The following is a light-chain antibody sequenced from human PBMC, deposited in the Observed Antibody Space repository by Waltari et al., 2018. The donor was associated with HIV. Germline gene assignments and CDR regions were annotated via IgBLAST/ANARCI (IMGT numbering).Light chain of an antibody. CDR3: QQYYSTPLT. J-gene: IGKJ4*01. CDR1: QSVLYSSNNTNY. Sequence: DIVMTQSPVSLAASLGERDTSNCTSSQSVLYSSNNTNYLAWYQQKPGQPPNLLIYWASTRESGVPDRFSGSGSGTDFTLTISSLQAEDVAVYYCQQYYSTPLTFGGGTKVEIK. V-gene: IGKV4-1*01. CDR2: WAS.